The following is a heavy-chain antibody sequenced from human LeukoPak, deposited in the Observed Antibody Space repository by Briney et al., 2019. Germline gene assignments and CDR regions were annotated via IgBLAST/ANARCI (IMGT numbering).Heavy chain of an antibody. CDR1: GGTFNNSA. J-gene: IGHJ5*02. V-gene: IGHV1-69*05. D-gene: IGHD4-17*01. CDR2: IMPLFGTA. CDR3: ARDVHGDYGSGWFDP. Sequence: SVKVSCKTSGGTFNNSAISWVRQAPGQGLEWLGGIMPLFGTAGYAQKFQGRVTITKDESTRTVYLELTSLTSDDTAVDYCARDVHGDYGSGWFDPWGQGTLVSVSS.